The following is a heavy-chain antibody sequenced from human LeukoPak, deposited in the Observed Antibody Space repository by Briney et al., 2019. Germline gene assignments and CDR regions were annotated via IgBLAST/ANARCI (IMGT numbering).Heavy chain of an antibody. CDR1: GFTFSDYH. CDR2: ISGRGRTI. CDR3: ARGASPPDY. Sequence: GGSLRLSCAASGFTFSDYHMSWIRQAPGKGLEWVSDISGRGRTIYYADSVKGRFTISRDNAKNSLYLQLNSLRAEDTAVYYCARGASPPDYWGQGTLVTVSS. V-gene: IGHV3-11*01. J-gene: IGHJ4*02.